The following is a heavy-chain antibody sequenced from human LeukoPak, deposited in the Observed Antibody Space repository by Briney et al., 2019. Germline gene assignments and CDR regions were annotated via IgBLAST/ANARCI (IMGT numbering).Heavy chain of an antibody. V-gene: IGHV3-30-3*01. Sequence: GRSLRLSCAASGFTFSSYAMHWVRQAPGKGLEWVAVISYDGSNKYYADSVKGRFTISRDNFKNTLYLQMNSLRAEDTAVCYCARGLYGSGSYYYYWGQGTLVTVSS. CDR1: GFTFSSYA. D-gene: IGHD3-10*01. CDR3: ARGLYGSGSYYYY. J-gene: IGHJ4*02. CDR2: ISYDGSNK.